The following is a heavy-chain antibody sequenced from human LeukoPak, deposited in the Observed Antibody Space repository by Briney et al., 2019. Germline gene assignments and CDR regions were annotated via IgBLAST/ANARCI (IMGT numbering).Heavy chain of an antibody. J-gene: IGHJ5*02. D-gene: IGHD4-23*01. Sequence: GGSLRPSCAASGFTFSTYWMHWVRQAPGKGLVWVSRISSDGTNTGYADSVKGRFTISRDNAKNTVYLQMNSLRAEDTAVYYCVRDGGNYWFDPWGQGTLVTVSS. CDR3: VRDGGNYWFDP. V-gene: IGHV3-74*01. CDR1: GFTFSTYW. CDR2: ISSDGTNT.